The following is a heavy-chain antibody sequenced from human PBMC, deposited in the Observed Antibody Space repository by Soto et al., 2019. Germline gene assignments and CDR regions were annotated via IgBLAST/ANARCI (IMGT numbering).Heavy chain of an antibody. CDR3: ARVPAAGQVYIAARPPPHYGMDV. CDR1: GGSISCGGYY. J-gene: IGHJ6*02. Sequence: SETLSLTCTVSGGSISCGGYYWSWIRQHPGKGLEWIGNIYYSGSTYYNPSLKSRVTISVDTTKNQFSLKLSSVTAADTAVYYCARVPAAGQVYIAARPPPHYGMDVWGQGTTVTVSS. D-gene: IGHD6-6*01. V-gene: IGHV4-31*03. CDR2: IYYSGST.